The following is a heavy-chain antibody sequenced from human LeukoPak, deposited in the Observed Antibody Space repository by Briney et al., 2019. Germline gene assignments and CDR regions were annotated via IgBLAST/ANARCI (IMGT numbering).Heavy chain of an antibody. J-gene: IGHJ4*02. D-gene: IGHD3-10*01. Sequence: GGPLRLSCAASGFTFSSYSMNWVRQAPGKGQEWVSYIRSDSRTIYYADSVKGRFTISRDNAKNSLYLQMKSLRGEDTAVYYCARYGSGTSYITNYFDYWGQGTLVTVSS. CDR3: ARYGSGTSYITNYFDY. CDR2: IRSDSRTI. V-gene: IGHV3-48*01. CDR1: GFTFSSYS.